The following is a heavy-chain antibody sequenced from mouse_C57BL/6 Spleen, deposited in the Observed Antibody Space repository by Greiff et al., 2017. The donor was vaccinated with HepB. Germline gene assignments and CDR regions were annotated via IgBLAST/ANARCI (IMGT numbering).Heavy chain of an antibody. V-gene: IGHV1-55*01. Sequence: QVQLQQPGAELVKPGASVKMSCKASGYTFTSYWITWVKQRPGQGLEWIGDIYPGSGSTNYNEKFKSKATLTVDTSSSTAYIQLSSLTSEDSAVYYCARQLITTVVAQDWYFDVWGTGTTVTVSS. CDR2: IYPGSGST. D-gene: IGHD1-1*01. J-gene: IGHJ1*03. CDR3: ARQLITTVVAQDWYFDV. CDR1: GYTFTSYW.